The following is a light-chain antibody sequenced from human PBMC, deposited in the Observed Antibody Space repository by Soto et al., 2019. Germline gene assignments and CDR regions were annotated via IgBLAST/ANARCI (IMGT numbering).Light chain of an antibody. J-gene: IGKJ4*01. CDR2: GAS. V-gene: IGKV1-39*01. Sequence: DIQMTQSPPSLSASVGDRVTITCRASQTIDTFAKWYQQKPGKAPNLLIFGASSLHSGVPSRFSGSGSGTDFTLTITSLQPKDFATYYGQQTYSTPLTFGGGTKVEIK. CDR3: QQTYSTPLT. CDR1: QTIDTF.